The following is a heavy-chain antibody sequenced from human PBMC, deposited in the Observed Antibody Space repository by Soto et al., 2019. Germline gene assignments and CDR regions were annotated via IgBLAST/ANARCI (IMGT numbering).Heavy chain of an antibody. Sequence: ASVKVSCKASGYTFTSSAMHWVRQAPGQRLEWMGWINAGNGNTKYSQKFQGRVTITRDTSASTAYMELRSLRSDDTAVYYCARAPRGNHGYPSYFDYWGQGTLVTVSS. J-gene: IGHJ4*02. D-gene: IGHD3-22*01. CDR3: ARAPRGNHGYPSYFDY. V-gene: IGHV1-3*01. CDR2: INAGNGNT. CDR1: GYTFTSSA.